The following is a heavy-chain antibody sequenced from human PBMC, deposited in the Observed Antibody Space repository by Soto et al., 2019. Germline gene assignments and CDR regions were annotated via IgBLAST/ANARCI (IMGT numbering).Heavy chain of an antibody. J-gene: IGHJ4*02. D-gene: IGHD3-10*01. CDR2: ISGGSSVT. Sequence: GGSLRLSCTASGFTFSDYAMTWVRQAPGKGLEWVSTISGGSSVTYYGDSVKGRLTISRDNAKKTLFLQLNRLSAEDTATYYCAKVLSKNYYYPFDFWGQGTQVTVS. V-gene: IGHV3-23*01. CDR1: GFTFSDYA. CDR3: AKVLSKNYYYPFDF.